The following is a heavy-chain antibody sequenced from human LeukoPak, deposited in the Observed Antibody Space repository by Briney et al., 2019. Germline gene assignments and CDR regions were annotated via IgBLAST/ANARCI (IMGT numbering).Heavy chain of an antibody. Sequence: SVKVSCKASGGTFSSYAISWVRQAPGQGLEWMGGIIPIFGTANYAQKFQGRVTITADESTSTAYMELSSLRSEDTAVYYCARQTYYDFWSGYQNLDYWGQGTLVTVSS. V-gene: IGHV1-69*13. J-gene: IGHJ4*02. CDR2: IIPIFGTA. CDR3: ARQTYYDFWSGYQNLDY. D-gene: IGHD3-3*01. CDR1: GGTFSSYA.